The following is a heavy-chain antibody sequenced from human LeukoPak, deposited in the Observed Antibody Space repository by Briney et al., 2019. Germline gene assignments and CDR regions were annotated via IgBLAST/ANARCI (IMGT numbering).Heavy chain of an antibody. Sequence: TSETLSLTCTVSGDSISSYYWSWIRQPPGKGLEWIGYIHYSGSTNYNPSLKSRVTISIDTSKNQFSLKLSSVTAADTAVYYCAKSGRTLVEGYYFDCWGQGTQVTVTS. CDR3: AKSGRTLVEGYYFDC. CDR1: GDSISSYY. J-gene: IGHJ4*02. V-gene: IGHV4-59*01. CDR2: IHYSGST. D-gene: IGHD1-14*01.